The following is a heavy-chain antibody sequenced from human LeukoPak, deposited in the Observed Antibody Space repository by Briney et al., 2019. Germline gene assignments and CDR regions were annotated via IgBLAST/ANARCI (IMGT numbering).Heavy chain of an antibody. CDR3: AREVAAPNWFDP. J-gene: IGHJ5*02. D-gene: IGHD6-13*01. V-gene: IGHV4-31*02. CDR2: IYYSGST. Sequence: WVRQAPGKGLEWIGYIYYSGSTYYNPSLKSRVTISVDTSKNQFSLKLSSVTAADTAVYYCAREVAAPNWFDPWGQGTLVTVSS.